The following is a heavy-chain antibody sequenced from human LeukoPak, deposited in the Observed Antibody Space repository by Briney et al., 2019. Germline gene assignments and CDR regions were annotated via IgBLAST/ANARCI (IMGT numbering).Heavy chain of an antibody. J-gene: IGHJ6*02. CDR2: ISSSSSTI. V-gene: IGHV3-48*04. CDR3: ARGYFDWELYYYYGMDV. D-gene: IGHD3-9*01. CDR1: GFTFSSYS. Sequence: PGGSLRLSCAASGFTFSSYSMNWVRQAPGKGLEWVSYISSSSSTIYYADSVKGRFTISRDNAKNSLYLQMNSLRAEDTAVYYCARGYFDWELYYYYGMDVWGQGTTVTVSS.